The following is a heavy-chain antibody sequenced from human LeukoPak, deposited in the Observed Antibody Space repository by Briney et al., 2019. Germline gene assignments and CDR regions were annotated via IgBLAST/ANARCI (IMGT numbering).Heavy chain of an antibody. Sequence: ASVKVSCKASAYTFTDYYMLWVRQAPGQGLEWMGWINPNSGGTNYAQKFQGRVTMTRDTSISTAYMELSRLRSDDTAVYYCARVWFDSSGYPLDYWGQGTLVTVSS. CDR2: INPNSGGT. D-gene: IGHD3-22*01. CDR1: AYTFTDYY. V-gene: IGHV1-2*02. J-gene: IGHJ4*02. CDR3: ARVWFDSSGYPLDY.